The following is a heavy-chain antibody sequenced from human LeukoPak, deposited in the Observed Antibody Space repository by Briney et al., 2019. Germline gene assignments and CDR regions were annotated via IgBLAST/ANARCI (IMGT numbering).Heavy chain of an antibody. D-gene: IGHD4-11*01. V-gene: IGHV4-59*01. J-gene: IGHJ6*03. CDR1: GGSISSYY. CDR3: ARSNYGLGGDYYYMDV. CDR2: IYYSGST. Sequence: SETLSLTCTVSGGSISSYYWSWIRQPPGKGLEWIGYIYYSGSTNYNPSLKSRVTISVDTSKNQFSLKLSSVTAADTAVYYCARSNYGLGGDYYYMDVWGKGSTVTVSS.